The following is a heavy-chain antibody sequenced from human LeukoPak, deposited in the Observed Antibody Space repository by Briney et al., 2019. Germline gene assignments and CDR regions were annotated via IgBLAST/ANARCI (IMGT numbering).Heavy chain of an antibody. V-gene: IGHV4-38-2*02. D-gene: IGHD3-9*01. Sequence: SETLSLTCSVSDYSISSGYYWGWIRQPPGKGLEWIGSIYHSGSTYYNPSLKSRVTISVDTSKNHSSLKLTSVTAADTAVYYCARHELRYFDWLSPHWFDPWGQGTLVTVSS. CDR3: ARHELRYFDWLSPHWFDP. J-gene: IGHJ5*02. CDR2: IYHSGST. CDR1: DYSISSGYY.